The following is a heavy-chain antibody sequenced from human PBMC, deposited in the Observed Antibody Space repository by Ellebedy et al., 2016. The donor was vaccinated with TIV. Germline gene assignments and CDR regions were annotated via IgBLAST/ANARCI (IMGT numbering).Heavy chain of an antibody. J-gene: IGHJ4*02. CDR1: GFTFDSYA. Sequence: PGGSLRLSCVASGFTFDSYAMHWVRQAPGKGLEWVAVISHDGSSQYYADSVKGRSTISRANSKNKLYLQVNSLRPEETAVYYCASSRYHYYVGNTIFAYWGQGTLVTVSS. CDR2: ISHDGSSQ. V-gene: IGHV3-30-3*01. D-gene: IGHD3-10*02. CDR3: ASSRYHYYVGNTIFAY.